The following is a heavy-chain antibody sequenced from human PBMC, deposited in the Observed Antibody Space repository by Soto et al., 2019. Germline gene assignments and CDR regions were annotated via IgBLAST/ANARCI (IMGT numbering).Heavy chain of an antibody. CDR2: IWYDGSNK. J-gene: IGHJ6*02. Sequence: QPGGSLRLSCAASGFTFSSYGMHWVRQAPGKGLEWVAVIWYDGSNKYYADSVKGRFTISRDNSKNTLYLQMNSLRAEDTAVYYCARTPGRDDYYYYGMDFWGQGTTITVSS. CDR1: GFTFSSYG. V-gene: IGHV3-33*01. CDR3: ARTPGRDDYYYYGMDF.